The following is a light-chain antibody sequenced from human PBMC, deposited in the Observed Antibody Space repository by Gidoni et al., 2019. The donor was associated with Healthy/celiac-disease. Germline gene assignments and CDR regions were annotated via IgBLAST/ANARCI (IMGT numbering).Light chain of an antibody. V-gene: IGLV1-40*01. CDR3: QSYDSSLSGVV. Sequence: QSVLTPPPSVSGAPGQLVTISCTGSSSNIGAGYDVHWYQQLPGTAPKLLIYGNSNRPSGVPDRFSGSKSGTSASLAISGLQAEDEADYYCQSYDSSLSGVVFGGGTKLTVL. J-gene: IGLJ2*01. CDR2: GNS. CDR1: SSNIGAGYD.